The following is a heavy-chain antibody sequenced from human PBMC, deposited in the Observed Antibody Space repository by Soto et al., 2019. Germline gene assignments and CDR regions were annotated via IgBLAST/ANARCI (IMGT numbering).Heavy chain of an antibody. V-gene: IGHV1-69*02. CDR1: GGTFSSYT. D-gene: IGHD3-3*01. CDR2: IIPILGIA. Sequence: GASVKVSCKASGGTFSSYTISWVRQAPGQGLEWMGRIIPILGIANYAQKFQGRVTITADKSTSTAYMELSSLRSEDTAVYYCARGNRITIFGVDADFDLWGRGTLVTVSS. J-gene: IGHJ2*01. CDR3: ARGNRITIFGVDADFDL.